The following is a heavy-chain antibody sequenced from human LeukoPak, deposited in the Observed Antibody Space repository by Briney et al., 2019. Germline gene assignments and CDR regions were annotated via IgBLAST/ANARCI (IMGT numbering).Heavy chain of an antibody. V-gene: IGHV1-18*01. Sequence: ASVKVSCKASGYTFTSYGISWVRQAPGQGLEWMGWISAYNGNTNYAQKFQGRVTITTDESTSTAYMELSSLRSEDTAVYYCARENYRRGNWFDPWGQGTLVTVSS. D-gene: IGHD4-11*01. CDR1: GYTFTSYG. J-gene: IGHJ5*02. CDR2: ISAYNGNT. CDR3: ARENYRRGNWFDP.